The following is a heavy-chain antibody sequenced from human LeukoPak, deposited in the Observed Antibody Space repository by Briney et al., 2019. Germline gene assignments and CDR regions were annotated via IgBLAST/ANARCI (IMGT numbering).Heavy chain of an antibody. Sequence: GGSLRLSCAASRFTFSSYSMNWVRQAPGKGLEWLSYINSDSRTIYYADSVKGRFTNSRDNAKNSLYLQMTSLRAEDTAVYYCASRSINWYKGNWFDPWGQGTLVTVSS. CDR3: ASRSINWYKGNWFDP. CDR2: INSDSRTI. D-gene: IGHD1/OR15-1a*01. J-gene: IGHJ5*02. CDR1: RFTFSSYS. V-gene: IGHV3-48*04.